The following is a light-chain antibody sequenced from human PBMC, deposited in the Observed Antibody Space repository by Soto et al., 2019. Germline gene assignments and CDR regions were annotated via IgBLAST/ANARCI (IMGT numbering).Light chain of an antibody. V-gene: IGKV3-15*01. CDR3: QQYNNWPPWT. Sequence: EIVMTQSPATLSVSPGERATLSCRASQSVSSNLAWYQQKPGQALRLLIYGASTRATGIPARFSGSVSGTEFTPTISSLQSEDFAVYYCQQYNNWPPWTFGQGTNVEIK. CDR2: GAS. CDR1: QSVSSN. J-gene: IGKJ1*01.